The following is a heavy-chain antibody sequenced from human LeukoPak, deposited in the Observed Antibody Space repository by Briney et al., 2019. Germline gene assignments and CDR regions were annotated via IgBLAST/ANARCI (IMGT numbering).Heavy chain of an antibody. CDR2: IYSGGST. Sequence: PGGSLRLSCAASGFTVSSNYMRWVRQAPGKGLEWVSVIYSGGSTYYADSVKGRFTISRHNSKNTLYLQMNRLKAEDTAVYYCARDWGYCSGGSCRLGYYYYGMDVWGQGTTVTVSS. D-gene: IGHD2-15*01. J-gene: IGHJ6*02. CDR3: ARDWGYCSGGSCRLGYYYYGMDV. V-gene: IGHV3-53*04. CDR1: GFTVSSNY.